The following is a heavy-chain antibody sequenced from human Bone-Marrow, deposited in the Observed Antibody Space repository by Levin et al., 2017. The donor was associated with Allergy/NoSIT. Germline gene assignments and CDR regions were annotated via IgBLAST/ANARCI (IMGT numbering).Heavy chain of an antibody. Sequence: PGGSLRLSCTASGFTFGNFWMSWVRQAPGKGLEWVATIKQDGSEKYYVDSVKGRFTISRDNANNSLFLQMNSLRAEDTALYFCARNSPRLSGNYYFIYWGQGTLVTVSS. D-gene: IGHD1-26*01. CDR3: ARNSPRLSGNYYFIY. V-gene: IGHV3-7*01. CDR2: IKQDGSEK. J-gene: IGHJ4*02. CDR1: GFTFGNFW.